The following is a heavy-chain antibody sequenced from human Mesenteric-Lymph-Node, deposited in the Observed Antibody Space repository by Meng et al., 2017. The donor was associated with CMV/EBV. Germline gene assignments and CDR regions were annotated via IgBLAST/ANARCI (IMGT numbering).Heavy chain of an antibody. J-gene: IGHJ4*02. Sequence: GESLKISCAASGFTFSDYYMSWIRQAPGKGLEWVSYISSSGSTIYYADSVKGRFTISRDNSKNTLYLQMNSLRAEDTAVYYCAKLKSTSCYSSLDYWGQGTLVTVSS. CDR3: AKLKSTSCYSSLDY. CDR2: ISSSGSTI. V-gene: IGHV3-11*01. D-gene: IGHD2-2*02. CDR1: GFTFSDYY.